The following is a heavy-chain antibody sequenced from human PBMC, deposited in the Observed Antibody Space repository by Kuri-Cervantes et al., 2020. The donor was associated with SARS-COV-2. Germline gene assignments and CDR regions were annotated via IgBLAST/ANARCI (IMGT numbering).Heavy chain of an antibody. CDR2: ISYDGVNK. J-gene: IGHJ4*02. D-gene: IGHD6-6*01. CDR1: GFTFSSYA. CDR3: ARDQGYSSSPATDY. V-gene: IGHV3-30*01. Sequence: GGSLRLSCAASGFTFSSYAMHWVGQAPGKGLEWVAVISYDGVNKYYADSVKGRFTISRDNSKNPLYLQMNSLRAEDSYVYYCARDQGYSSSPATDYWGQGTLVTVSS.